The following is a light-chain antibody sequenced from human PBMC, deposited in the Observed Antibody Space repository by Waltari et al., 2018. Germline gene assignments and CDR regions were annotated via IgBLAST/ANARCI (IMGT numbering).Light chain of an antibody. CDR2: EGN. CDR3: CSNVGSSVF. CDR1: NSNVGSYNL. J-gene: IGLJ2*01. Sequence: QSALTQPASVSGSPGQSITISCTGFNSNVGSYNLVSWYQKHPGKAPKLLIYEGNRRPSGVSNRFSCSKSDNTASLTLSGLQAEDEADYYCCSNVGSSVFFGGGTKLTVL. V-gene: IGLV2-23*03.